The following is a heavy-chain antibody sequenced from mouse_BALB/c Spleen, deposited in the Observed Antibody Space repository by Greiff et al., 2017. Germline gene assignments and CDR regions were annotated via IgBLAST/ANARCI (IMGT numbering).Heavy chain of an antibody. Sequence: DVHLVESGGGLVKPGGSLKLSCAASGFTFSDYYMYWVRQTPEKRLEWVATISDGGSYTYYPDSVKGRFTISRDNAKNNLYLQMSSLKSEDTAMYYCARDGEYGNYFDYWGQGTTLTVSS. J-gene: IGHJ2*01. CDR3: ARDGEYGNYFDY. CDR1: GFTFSDYY. CDR2: ISDGGSYT. V-gene: IGHV5-4*02. D-gene: IGHD2-10*02.